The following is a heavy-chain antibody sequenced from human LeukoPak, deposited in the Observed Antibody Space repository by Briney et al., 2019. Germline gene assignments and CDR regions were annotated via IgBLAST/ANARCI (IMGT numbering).Heavy chain of an antibody. CDR3: ARDLRRDVYNRDWYLDL. J-gene: IGHJ2*01. CDR2: INPSGGST. D-gene: IGHD5-24*01. V-gene: IGHV1-46*01. CDR1: GYTFPSYS. Sequence: ASVKVSCKASGYTFPSYSMHWVRQAPGQRLEWMGIINPSGGSTSYAQKFQGRVTMTRDTSTSTVYMDLSSLRSEDTAVYYCARDLRRDVYNRDWYLDLWGRGTLVTVSS.